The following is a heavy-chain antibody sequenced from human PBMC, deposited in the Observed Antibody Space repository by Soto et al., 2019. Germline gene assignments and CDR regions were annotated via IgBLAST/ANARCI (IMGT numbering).Heavy chain of an antibody. CDR1: GFTFKSYW. CDR3: ATSPYPSFYYYGLNV. CDR2: IKEGGSEK. Sequence: GGSLRLSCAASGFTFKSYWMSWVRQTPGKGLEWVANIKEGGSEKYYVDSVKGRFTISRDNGKNALYLQMNSLRVEDTAIYYCATSPYPSFYYYGLNVWGQGTTVTVSS. V-gene: IGHV3-7*03. J-gene: IGHJ6*02.